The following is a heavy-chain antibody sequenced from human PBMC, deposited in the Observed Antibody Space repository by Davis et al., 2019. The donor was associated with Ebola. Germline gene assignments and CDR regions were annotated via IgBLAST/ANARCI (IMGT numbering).Heavy chain of an antibody. CDR2: IYYSGST. V-gene: IGHV4-31*03. CDR1: GGSISSGGYY. Sequence: SETLSLTCTVSGGSISSGGYYWSWIRQHPGKGLEWIGYIYYSGSTYYNPSLKSRVTISVDTSKNQFSLKLSSVTAADTAVYYCARGYQLLPYGMDVWGQGTTVTVSS. J-gene: IGHJ6*02. CDR3: ARGYQLLPYGMDV. D-gene: IGHD2-2*01.